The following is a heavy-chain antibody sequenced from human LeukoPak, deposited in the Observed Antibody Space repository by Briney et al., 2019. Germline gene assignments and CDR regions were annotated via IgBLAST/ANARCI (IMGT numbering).Heavy chain of an antibody. CDR3: AVTVTNGSNHLDY. J-gene: IGHJ4*02. CDR1: GFTFSDHY. CDR2: TRNKANSYTT. Sequence: PGGSLRLSCAASGFTFSDHYMDWVRQAPGKGLEWVGRTRNKANSYTTEYAASVKGRFTISRDDSKNSLYLQMNSLKTEDTAVYYWAVTVTNGSNHLDYWGQGTLVTVSS. V-gene: IGHV3-72*01. D-gene: IGHD4-17*01.